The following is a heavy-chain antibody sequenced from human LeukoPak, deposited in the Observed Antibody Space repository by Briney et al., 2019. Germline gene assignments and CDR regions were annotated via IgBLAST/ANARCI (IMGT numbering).Heavy chain of an antibody. CDR2: ITSDSSAM. CDR1: GFTFSTYS. J-gene: IGHJ3*02. D-gene: IGHD2-21*01. CDR3: VRDLLWAFDI. Sequence: GGSLRHSCVASGFTFSTYSINWIRQAPGKGLEWISYITSDSSAMSYADSVKGRFTISRDNAKNSLYLHMNSLSDEDTAMYFCVRDLLWAFDIWGQGTMVTVSS. V-gene: IGHV3-48*02.